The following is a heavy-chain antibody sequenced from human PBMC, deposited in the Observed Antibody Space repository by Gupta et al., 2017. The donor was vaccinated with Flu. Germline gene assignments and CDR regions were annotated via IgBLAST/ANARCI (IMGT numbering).Heavy chain of an antibody. CDR3: YVAAPPDF. J-gene: IGHJ4*02. CDR1: GFIFSGHG. CDR2: VSDDGSNK. Sequence: QVQLVGSGGGVVQPGTSLRLSCAASGFIFSGHGMHWVRQAPGKGLEWVAFVSDDGSNKYYADSVKGRFTISRDNSENTLSLEMNSLRPEDTAVYYCYVAAPPDFWGQGTLVTVSS. V-gene: IGHV3-30*03. D-gene: IGHD6-6*01.